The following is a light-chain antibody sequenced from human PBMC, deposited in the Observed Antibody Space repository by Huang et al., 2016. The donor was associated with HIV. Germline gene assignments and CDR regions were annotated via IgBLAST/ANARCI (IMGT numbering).Light chain of an antibody. V-gene: IGKV3-15*01. Sequence: EIEMTQSPAILSVSPGERATLSCRASQSVNSDLAWYLQKPGQAPRLLIYGASTRAIGIPAKFNGTGSVTEFSLSISNLQSDDFGVYYCQQYNDWPPLTFGGGTKVEI. CDR3: QQYNDWPPLT. CDR2: GAS. CDR1: QSVNSD. J-gene: IGKJ4*01.